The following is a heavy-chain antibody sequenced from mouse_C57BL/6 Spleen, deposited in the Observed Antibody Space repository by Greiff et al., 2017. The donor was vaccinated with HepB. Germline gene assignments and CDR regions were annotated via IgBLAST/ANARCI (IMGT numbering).Heavy chain of an antibody. V-gene: IGHV5-4*01. J-gene: IGHJ4*01. CDR1: GFTFSSYA. CDR3: ARGGYGSRGEAMDY. Sequence: EVHLVEPGGGLVKPGGSLKLSCAASGFTFSSYAMSWVRQTPEKRLEWVATISDGGSYTYYPDNVKGRFTISRDNAKNNLYLQMSHLKSEDTAMYYCARGGYGSRGEAMDYWGKVTSVTVSS. D-gene: IGHD1-1*01. CDR2: ISDGGSYT.